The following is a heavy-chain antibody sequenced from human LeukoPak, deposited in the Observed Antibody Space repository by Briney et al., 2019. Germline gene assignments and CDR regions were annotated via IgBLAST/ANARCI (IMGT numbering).Heavy chain of an antibody. J-gene: IGHJ1*01. CDR2: ISYDGSNK. V-gene: IGHV3-30*18. Sequence: GGSLRLSCAASGFTFSSYAMHWVRQAPGKGLEWVAVISYDGSNKYYADSVKGRFTISRDNSKNTLYLQMSSLRAEEKAVYYCAKDARTGIAASKSLGYFQHWGQGTLVTVSS. CDR1: GFTFSSYA. CDR3: AKDARTGIAASKSLGYFQH. D-gene: IGHD6-13*01.